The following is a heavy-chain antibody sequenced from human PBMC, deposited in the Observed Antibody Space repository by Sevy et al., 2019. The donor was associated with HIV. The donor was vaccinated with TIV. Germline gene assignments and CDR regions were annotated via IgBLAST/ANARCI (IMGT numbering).Heavy chain of an antibody. J-gene: IGHJ4*01. CDR2: INQDGGAK. V-gene: IGHV3-7*01. CDR3: TTSFGVIAGDYFDY. D-gene: IGHD3-3*01. Sequence: GGSLRLSCAASGFTLITTWMTWVRQAPGKGLEWVANINQDGGAKYYVDSVKGRFTISRDNPKNSLYLQMRSLRVEDTAVYYCTTSFGVIAGDYFDYWGQGTLVTVSS. CDR1: GFTLITTW.